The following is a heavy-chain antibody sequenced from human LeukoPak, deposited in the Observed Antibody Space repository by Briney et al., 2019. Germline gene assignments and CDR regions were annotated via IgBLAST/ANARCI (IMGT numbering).Heavy chain of an antibody. D-gene: IGHD3-22*01. CDR1: GFTFTDYS. Sequence: GGSLRLSCAASGFTFTDYSLHWVRQAPGKGLEWVAVISFDGIKKYYADSVKGRFTISRDTSKDTLYLQMNSLRAEDTAVYCASLDSSGDWGQGTLVTVSS. CDR3: SLDSSGD. J-gene: IGHJ4*02. CDR2: ISFDGIKK. V-gene: IGHV3-30-3*01.